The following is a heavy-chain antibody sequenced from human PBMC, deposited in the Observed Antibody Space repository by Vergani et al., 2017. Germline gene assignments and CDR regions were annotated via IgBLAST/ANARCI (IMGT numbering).Heavy chain of an antibody. V-gene: IGHV4-31*03. CDR3: ARARGEGDAFDI. J-gene: IGHJ3*02. CDR1: GGSISSGGYY. CDR2: IYYSGST. Sequence: QVQLQQWGAGLVKPSQTLSLTCTVSGGSISSGGYYWSWIRQHPGKGLEWIGYIYYSGSTYYNPSLKSRVTISVDTSKNQFSLKLSSVTAADTAVYYCARARGEGDAFDIWGQGTMVTVSS.